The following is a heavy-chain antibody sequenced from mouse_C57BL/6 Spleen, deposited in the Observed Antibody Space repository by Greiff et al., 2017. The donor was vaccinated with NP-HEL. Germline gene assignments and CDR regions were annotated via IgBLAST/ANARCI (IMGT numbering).Heavy chain of an antibody. D-gene: IGHD2-1*01. CDR2: IDPSDSYT. V-gene: IGHV1-69*01. J-gene: IGHJ3*01. Sequence: QVQLQQSGAELVMPGASVKLSCKASGYTFTSYWMHWVKQRPGQGLEWIGEIDPSDSYTNYNQKFKGKSTLTVDKSSSTAYMQLSSLTSEDSAVYYCARSGGNSWFAYWGQGTLVTVSA. CDR1: GYTFTSYW. CDR3: ARSGGNSWFAY.